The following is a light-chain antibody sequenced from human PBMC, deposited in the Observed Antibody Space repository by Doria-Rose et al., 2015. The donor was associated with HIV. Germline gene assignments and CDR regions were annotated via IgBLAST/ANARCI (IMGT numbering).Light chain of an antibody. Sequence: IRVTQSPSSLSASVGDRVTITCRASQGIRNDLGWYQQKPGKAPKLLIFGTSSLQSGVSSRCSGSGSGTDFTLTISSLQPEDFATYYCLQDYSYPRTFSGGAKVEIK. CDR3: LQDYSYPRT. V-gene: IGKV1-6*01. CDR1: QGIRND. CDR2: GTS. J-gene: IGKJ4*01.